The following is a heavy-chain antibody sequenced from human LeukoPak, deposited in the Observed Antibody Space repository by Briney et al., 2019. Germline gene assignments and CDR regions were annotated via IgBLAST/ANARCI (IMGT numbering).Heavy chain of an antibody. J-gene: IGHJ4*02. CDR2: ISYDGSNK. V-gene: IGHV3-30-3*01. D-gene: IGHD6-13*01. CDR1: GFTFSSYA. Sequence: GRSLRLSCAASGFTFSSYAMHWVRQAPGKGLEWVAVISYDGSNKYYADSVKGRFTISRDNSKNTLYLQMNSLRAEDTAVYYCRISSWSTSSIIGYWGQGTLVTVSS. CDR3: RISSWSTSSIIGY.